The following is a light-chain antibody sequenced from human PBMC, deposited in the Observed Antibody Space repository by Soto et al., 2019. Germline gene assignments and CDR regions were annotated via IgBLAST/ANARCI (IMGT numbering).Light chain of an antibody. J-gene: IGKJ4*01. V-gene: IGKV3-11*01. CDR3: RQRSDWPLT. Sequence: EIVLTQSPATLSLFPGERATLSCRASQSVSTYLAWYQQKPGQAPRLLIYGASKRATGIPARFSGSGSGTDFTLTISSLEPEEFAVYYCRQRSDWPLTFGGGTKVEIK. CDR1: QSVSTY. CDR2: GAS.